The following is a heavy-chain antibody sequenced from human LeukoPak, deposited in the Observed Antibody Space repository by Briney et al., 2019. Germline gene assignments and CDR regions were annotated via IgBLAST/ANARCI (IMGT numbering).Heavy chain of an antibody. V-gene: IGHV3-48*02. D-gene: IGHD3-16*01. J-gene: IGHJ4*02. CDR3: ARGATGFDY. CDR1: GFTFSSYN. CDR2: ISSRSSAI. Sequence: TGGSLRLSCAASGFTFSSYNMNWVRQAPENGLEWVSYISSRSSAIYYADSVKGRFTISRDNAKSSLYLQMNSLRDEDTAVYYCARGATGFDYWGQGTLVTVSS.